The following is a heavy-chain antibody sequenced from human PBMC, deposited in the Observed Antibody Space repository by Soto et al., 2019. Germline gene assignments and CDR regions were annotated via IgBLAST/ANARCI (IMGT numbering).Heavy chain of an antibody. D-gene: IGHD3-10*01. V-gene: IGHV4-31*03. J-gene: IGHJ4*02. CDR3: ARVALWFGATHPRPRFDY. Sequence: QVQLQESGPGLVKPSQTLSLTCTVSGGSISSGGYYWSWIRQHPGKGLEWIGYIYYSGSTYYNPSLKSRVTLSVDTSKNQFSLKLSSVTAADTAVYYCARVALWFGATHPRPRFDYWGQGTLVTVSS. CDR1: GGSISSGGYY. CDR2: IYYSGST.